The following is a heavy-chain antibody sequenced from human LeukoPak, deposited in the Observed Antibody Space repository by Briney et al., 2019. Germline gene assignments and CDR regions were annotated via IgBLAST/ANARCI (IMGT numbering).Heavy chain of an antibody. CDR2: INPNSGGT. Sequence: ASVKVSCKASGYTFTGYYMHWVRQAPGQGLEWMGWINPNSGGTNYAQKFQGRVTMTRDTSISTAYMELSRLRSDDTAVYYCARRSYGDYSENDYWGQGTLVTVSS. CDR3: ARRSYGDYSENDY. V-gene: IGHV1-2*02. CDR1: GYTFTGYY. J-gene: IGHJ4*02. D-gene: IGHD4-17*01.